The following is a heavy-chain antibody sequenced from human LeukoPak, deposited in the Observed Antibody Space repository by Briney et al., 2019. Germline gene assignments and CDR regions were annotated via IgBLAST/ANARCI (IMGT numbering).Heavy chain of an antibody. CDR2: ISGSGGST. D-gene: IGHD3-22*01. V-gene: IGHV3-23*01. CDR1: GFTFGSYA. CDR3: AKDLLKNYYDSSGYQAFDY. J-gene: IGHJ4*02. Sequence: GGSLRLSCAASGFTFGSYAMSWARQAPGKGLEWVSAISGSGGSTYYADSVKGRFTISRDNSKNTLYLQMNSLRAEDTAVYYCAKDLLKNYYDSSGYQAFDYWGQGTLVTVSS.